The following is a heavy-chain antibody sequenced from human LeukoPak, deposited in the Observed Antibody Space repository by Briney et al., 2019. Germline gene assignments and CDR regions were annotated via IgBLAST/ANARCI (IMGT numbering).Heavy chain of an antibody. CDR1: GFLFTMYG. V-gene: IGHV3-33*01. D-gene: IGHD4-23*01. CDR2: VWADGSKE. CDR3: ARDRGGNAPHDY. Sequence: GGSLRLSCETSGFLFTMYGMHWVRQAPGKGLEWVAIVWADGSKEDYADSVKGRFTISRDRFTSTLYLQMDSLRAEDTAIYYCARDRGGNAPHDYWGQGTLVIVSS. J-gene: IGHJ4*02.